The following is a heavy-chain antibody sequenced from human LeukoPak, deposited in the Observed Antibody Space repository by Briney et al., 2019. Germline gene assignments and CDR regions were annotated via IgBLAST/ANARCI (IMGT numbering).Heavy chain of an antibody. D-gene: IGHD6-19*01. CDR3: ARDPQWLVGGY. Sequence: ASVKVSCKASGYTFTSYGISWVRQAPGQGLEWMGWISAYNGNTNYAQKFQGRVTITADESTSTAYMELSSLRSEDTAVYYCARDPQWLVGGYWGQGTLVTVSS. CDR1: GYTFTSYG. V-gene: IGHV1-18*01. J-gene: IGHJ4*02. CDR2: ISAYNGNT.